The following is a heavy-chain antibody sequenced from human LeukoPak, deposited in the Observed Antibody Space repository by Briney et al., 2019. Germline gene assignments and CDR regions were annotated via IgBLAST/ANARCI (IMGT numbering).Heavy chain of an antibody. CDR1: GGSISSSSYY. V-gene: IGHV4-39*01. D-gene: IGHD3-22*01. CDR3: ARATAYDGSGYYKYYFDY. CDR2: IYYSGST. J-gene: IGHJ4*02. Sequence: PSETLSLTCTVSGGSISSSSYYWGWLRQPPGKGLEWVGSIYYSGSTYYNPSLKSRVAISVDTSKHQFSLKLSSVTAADTAVYYCARATAYDGSGYYKYYFDYWGQGTLVTVSS.